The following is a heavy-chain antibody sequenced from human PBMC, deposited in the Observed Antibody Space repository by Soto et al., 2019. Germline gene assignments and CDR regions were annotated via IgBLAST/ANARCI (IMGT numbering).Heavy chain of an antibody. V-gene: IGHV3-9*01. J-gene: IGHJ6*02. D-gene: IGHD2-15*01. CDR1: EFTFDDYA. Sequence: EVQLVESGGGLVQPGGSLRLSCAASEFTFDDYAMHWVRQGPGKGLQWVSGMSWNSGSIGDADSVKGRFTISRDNAKNSPYLQMNSLRAEDTALYYCAKGRRSDYYYGMDVWGQGTTVTVSS. CDR2: MSWNSGSI. CDR3: AKGRRSDYYYGMDV.